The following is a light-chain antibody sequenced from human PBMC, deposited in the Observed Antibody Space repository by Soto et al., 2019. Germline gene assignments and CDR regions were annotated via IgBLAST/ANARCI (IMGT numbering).Light chain of an antibody. CDR3: ASYTTSSTLV. Sequence: QSVLTQPASVSGSPGQSITISCTGTSSDIGGYNFVSWYHQHPGKAPKLLIYAVTNRPSGIPDRFSGSKPGNTASLTISGLQAEDGADYYCASYTTSSTLVFGGGTKLTVL. J-gene: IGLJ2*01. CDR1: SSDIGGYNF. V-gene: IGLV2-14*01. CDR2: AVT.